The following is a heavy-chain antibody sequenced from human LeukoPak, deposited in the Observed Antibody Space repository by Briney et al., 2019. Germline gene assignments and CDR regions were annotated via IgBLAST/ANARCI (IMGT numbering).Heavy chain of an antibody. CDR2: IRFKAYGGTT. V-gene: IGHV3-49*04. CDR1: GFTFGDYA. D-gene: IGHD3-3*01. J-gene: IGHJ4*02. CDR3: TRLNLEGVVYYFDY. Sequence: GGSLRLSCTASGFTFGDYAMSWVRQAPEKGLEWVGFIRFKAYGGTTEYAASVKGRFTISRDDSKSIAYLQMDSLKIGDTAVYYCTRLNLEGVVYYFDYWGQGTLVTVSS.